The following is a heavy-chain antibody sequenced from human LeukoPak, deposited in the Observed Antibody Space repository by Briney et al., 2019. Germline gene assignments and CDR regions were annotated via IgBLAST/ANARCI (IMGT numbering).Heavy chain of an antibody. V-gene: IGHV5-51*01. Sequence: RGESLKISCQGSGYSFPNYWIGWVRQMPGKGLEWMGIIYPDDSDTRHSPSFQGQVTISVDKSISTAYLQWSSLKASDTAMYYCARHSATRGSGYNGVGYWGQGTLVTVSS. D-gene: IGHD5-24*01. CDR1: GYSFPNYW. CDR2: IYPDDSDT. CDR3: ARHSATRGSGYNGVGY. J-gene: IGHJ4*02.